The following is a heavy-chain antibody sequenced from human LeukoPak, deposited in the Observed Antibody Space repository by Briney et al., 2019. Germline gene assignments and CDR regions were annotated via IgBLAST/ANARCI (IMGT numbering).Heavy chain of an antibody. J-gene: IGHJ6*02. CDR2: IYSGGST. D-gene: IGHD3-3*01. Sequence: GGSLRLSCAASGFTVSSNYMSWVRQAPGKGLEWVSVIYSGGSTNYADSVKGRFTISRDNSKNTLYLQMNSLRAEDTAVYYCARDRPRITIFGVVKDYGMDVWGQGTTVTVSS. CDR3: ARDRPRITIFGVVKDYGMDV. CDR1: GFTVSSNY. V-gene: IGHV3-53*01.